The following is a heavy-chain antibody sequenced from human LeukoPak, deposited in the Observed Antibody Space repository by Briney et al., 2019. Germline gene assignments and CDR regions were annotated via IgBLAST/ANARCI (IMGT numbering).Heavy chain of an antibody. CDR2: IIPVLGIA. CDR1: GYTFTSYY. V-gene: IGHV1-69*04. CDR3: AREVVIDAFDI. J-gene: IGHJ3*02. D-gene: IGHD2-21*01. Sequence: ASVKVSCKASGYTFTSYYMHWVRQAPGQGLEWMGRIIPVLGIANYAQKFQGRVTITADKSTSTAYMELSSLRSEDTAMYYCAREVVIDAFDIWGQGTMVTVSS.